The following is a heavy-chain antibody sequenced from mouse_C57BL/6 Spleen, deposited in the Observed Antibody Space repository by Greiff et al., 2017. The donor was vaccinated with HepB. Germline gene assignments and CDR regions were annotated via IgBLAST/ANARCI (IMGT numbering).Heavy chain of an antibody. V-gene: IGHV1-64*01. Sequence: QVQLKQPGAELVKPGASVKLSCKASGYTFTSYWMHWVKQRPGQGLEWIGMIHPNSGSTNYNEKFKSKATLTVDKSSSTAYMQLSSLTSEDSAVYYCARRDGSSSWFAYWGQGTLVTVSA. CDR2: IHPNSGST. J-gene: IGHJ3*01. CDR1: GYTFTSYW. D-gene: IGHD1-1*01. CDR3: ARRDGSSSWFAY.